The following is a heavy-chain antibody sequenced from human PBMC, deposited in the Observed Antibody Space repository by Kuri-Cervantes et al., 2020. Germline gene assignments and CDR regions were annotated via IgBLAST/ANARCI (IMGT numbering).Heavy chain of an antibody. CDR1: GFTFSGSA. J-gene: IGHJ6*02. Sequence: GESLKISCAASGFTFSGSAMHWVRQASGKGLEWVGRIRSRANSYATAYAASVKGRFTISRDDSKNTLYLQMNSLRAEDTAVYYCASYPGTYYYYYGMDVWGQGTTVTVSS. V-gene: IGHV3-73*01. CDR2: IRSRANSYAT. CDR3: ASYPGTYYYYYGMDV. D-gene: IGHD1-1*01.